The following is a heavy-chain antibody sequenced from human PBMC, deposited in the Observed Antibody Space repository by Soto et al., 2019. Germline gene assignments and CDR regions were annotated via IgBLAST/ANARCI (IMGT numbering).Heavy chain of an antibody. J-gene: IGHJ4*02. D-gene: IGHD6-19*01. CDR1: GFTFSSYG. Sequence: GGSLRLSCAASGFTFSSYGMHWVRQAPGKGLEWVAVISYDGSNKYYADSVKGRFTISRDNSKNTLYLQMNSLRAEDTAVYYCAKDRAGIAVAVFDYWGQGTLVTVSS. CDR2: ISYDGSNK. V-gene: IGHV3-30*18. CDR3: AKDRAGIAVAVFDY.